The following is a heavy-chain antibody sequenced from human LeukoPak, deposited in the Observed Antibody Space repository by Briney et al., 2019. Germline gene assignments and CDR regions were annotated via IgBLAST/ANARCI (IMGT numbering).Heavy chain of an antibody. V-gene: IGHV3-48*01. CDR3: ARGTKYSSSSALGWFDP. CDR1: GFTFSSYS. Sequence: GGSLRLSCAASGFTFSSYSMNWVRQAPGKGLEWVSYISSSSSTIYYADSVKGRFTISRDNAKNSLYLQVNSLRAEDTAVYYCARGTKYSSSSALGWFDPWGQGTLVTVSS. CDR2: ISSSSSTI. J-gene: IGHJ5*02. D-gene: IGHD6-6*01.